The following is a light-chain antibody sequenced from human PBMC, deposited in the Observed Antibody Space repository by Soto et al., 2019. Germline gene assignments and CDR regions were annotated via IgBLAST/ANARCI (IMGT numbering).Light chain of an antibody. CDR2: NNN. CDR3: LSWDDSLNVRV. Sequence: QSVLTQPPSASGTPGQRVTISCSGSSSNIGSNTINWYQQLPGTAPKLLIYNNNQRPSGVPDRFSGSKSGTSASLAISGLQSEDEADYYCLSWDDSLNVRVSGGGTKLTVL. CDR1: SSNIGSNT. J-gene: IGLJ3*02. V-gene: IGLV1-44*01.